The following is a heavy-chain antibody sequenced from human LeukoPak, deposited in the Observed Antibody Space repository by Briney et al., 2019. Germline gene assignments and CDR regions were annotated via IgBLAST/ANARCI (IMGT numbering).Heavy chain of an antibody. J-gene: IGHJ4*02. CDR1: GGSISSYY. Sequence: SETLSLTCTVSGGSISSYYWSWIRPPPGKGLEWIGYIYYSGSTNYNPSLKSRVTISVDTSRNQFSLKLSSVTASDTAVYYCARHPLSYGSGSYFDYWGQGTLVTVSS. V-gene: IGHV4-59*08. CDR3: ARHPLSYGSGSYFDY. D-gene: IGHD3-10*01. CDR2: IYYSGST.